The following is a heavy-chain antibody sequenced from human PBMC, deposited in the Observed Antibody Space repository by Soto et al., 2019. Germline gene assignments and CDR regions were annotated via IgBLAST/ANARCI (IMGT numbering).Heavy chain of an antibody. CDR3: ARRLGGGGDYFYGMDV. Sequence: QVQLVQSGAEVKKPGASVKVSCKTSGYTFNEYYIHWMRQVPGQGPEWMGWINPNSGGTKFAKKFQGGITMTSDTSISTASMELSRLGSDDTAVYYCARRLGGGGDYFYGMDVWGQGTAVTVSS. CDR1: GYTFNEYY. D-gene: IGHD3-10*01. J-gene: IGHJ6*02. V-gene: IGHV1-2*02. CDR2: INPNSGGT.